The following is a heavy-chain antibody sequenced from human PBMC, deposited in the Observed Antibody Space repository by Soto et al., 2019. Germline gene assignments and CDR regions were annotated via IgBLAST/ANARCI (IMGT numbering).Heavy chain of an antibody. V-gene: IGHV1-69*12. CDR2: IIPIFGTA. CDR1: GGTFSSYA. CDR3: ASGPALDIVVVVAATHFDY. Sequence: QVQLVQSGAEVKKPGSSVKVSCKASGGTFSSYAISWVRQAPGQGLEWMGGIIPIFGTANYAQKFQGRVTITADESMSTAYTDLSSLRCEDTVVYYCASGPALDIVVVVAATHFDYWGQGTLVTVSS. J-gene: IGHJ4*02. D-gene: IGHD2-15*01.